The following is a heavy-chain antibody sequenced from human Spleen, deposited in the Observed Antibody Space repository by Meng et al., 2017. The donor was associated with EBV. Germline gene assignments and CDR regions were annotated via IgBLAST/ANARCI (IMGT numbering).Heavy chain of an antibody. CDR1: GGSSSGSD. D-gene: IGHD6-19*01. J-gene: IGHJ4*01. V-gene: IGHV4-34*01. CDR3: ATWNNNGWYYGY. CDR2: INLGGNT. Sequence: QVQFPQLGPRLLQPSEARSLTCAVYGGSSSGSDWRRLRQPPGKGLEWIGEINLGGNTNYNPSLKSRVSISVDTSKNHFSLKVDSVTAADTAVYYCATWNNNGWYYGYWGQGTLVTVSS.